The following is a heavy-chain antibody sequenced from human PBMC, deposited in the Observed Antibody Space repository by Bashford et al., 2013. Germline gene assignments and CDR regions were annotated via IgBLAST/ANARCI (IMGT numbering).Heavy chain of an antibody. J-gene: IGHJ4*02. V-gene: IGHV3-23*01. D-gene: IGHD6-19*01. CDR2: ISGSGGST. CDR3: AKALNRYSSGWDY. CDR1: GFAFSNYA. Sequence: GSLRLSCAASGFAFSNYAMNWVRQAPGKGLEWVSAISGSGGSTYYADSVKGRFTISRDNSKNTLYLQMNSLRAEDTAVYYCAKALNRYSSGWDYWGQGTLVTVSS.